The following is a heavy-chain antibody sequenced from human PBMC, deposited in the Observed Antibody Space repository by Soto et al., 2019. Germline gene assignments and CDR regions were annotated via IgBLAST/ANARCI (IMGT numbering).Heavy chain of an antibody. D-gene: IGHD6-19*01. Sequence: QLQLQESGSGLVKPSQTLSLTCAVSGGSISSGGYSWSWIRQPPGKGLEWIRYIYHSGSTYYNPSLKSRVTISVDRSKNQFSLKLSSVTAADTAVYYCARAGGLGAVAADYWGQGTLVTVSS. J-gene: IGHJ4*02. CDR3: ARAGGLGAVAADY. CDR2: IYHSGST. CDR1: GGSISSGGYS. V-gene: IGHV4-30-2*01.